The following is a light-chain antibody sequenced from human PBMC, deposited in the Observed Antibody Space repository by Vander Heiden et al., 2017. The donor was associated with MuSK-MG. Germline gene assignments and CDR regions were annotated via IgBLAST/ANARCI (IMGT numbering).Light chain of an antibody. CDR3: QVWDGSGEPV. CDR2: DDR. V-gene: IGLV3-21*02. J-gene: IGLJ1*01. Sequence: YVLTPPPSVSVAPGQTARIACEGDNIGTYSFHWYQQRPGQAPVLVVYDDRDRPSGIPERFSGSNSGDTATLTISRVEAGDEADYYCQVWDGSGEPVFGTGTKVTVL. CDR1: NIGTYS.